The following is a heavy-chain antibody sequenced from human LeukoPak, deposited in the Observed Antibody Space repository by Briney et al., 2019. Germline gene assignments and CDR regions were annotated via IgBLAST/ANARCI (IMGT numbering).Heavy chain of an antibody. D-gene: IGHD1-26*01. CDR3: ARERDRRGYFDY. CDR2: IRCDGNEK. J-gene: IGHJ4*02. Sequence: GGSLRLSCAASGFTFTSNAMHWVRQAPGKGLEWVTFIRCDGNEKYYADSVKGRFTVSRDNSKNMLFLQMNSLRVEDTAVYYCARERDRRGYFDYWGQGTLLTVSS. V-gene: IGHV3-30*02. CDR1: GFTFTSNA.